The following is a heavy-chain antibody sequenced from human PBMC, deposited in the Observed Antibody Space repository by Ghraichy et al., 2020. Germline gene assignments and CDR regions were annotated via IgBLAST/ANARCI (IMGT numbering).Heavy chain of an antibody. CDR3: TRRPRTYFDS. J-gene: IGHJ4*02. V-gene: IGHV4-39*01. D-gene: IGHD6-6*01. CDR2: VYYRGNT. CDR1: GGSISSSDYY. Sequence: SETLSLTCTVSGGSISSSDYYWGWIRQPPGKGLEWIGSVYYRGNTYYNPSLKIRVTISADTSKNQFSLKLSLVTAADTAVYFCTRRPRTYFDSWAQGTRGTVSS.